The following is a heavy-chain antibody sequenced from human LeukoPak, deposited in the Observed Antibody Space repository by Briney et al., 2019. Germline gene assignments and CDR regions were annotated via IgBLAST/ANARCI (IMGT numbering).Heavy chain of an antibody. CDR3: AKEDSSGWSFDFDY. D-gene: IGHD6-19*01. CDR1: GVTFSRYG. J-gene: IGHJ4*02. V-gene: IGHV3-30*02. Sequence: GGSLRLSCAAAGVTFSRYGMHWVRQAPGKGLEWVAFIRHDGSNTYYADSVKGRFIISRDNSKNTLYLQMNSLRAEDTAVYYCAKEDSSGWSFDFDYWGQGTLVTVSS. CDR2: IRHDGSNT.